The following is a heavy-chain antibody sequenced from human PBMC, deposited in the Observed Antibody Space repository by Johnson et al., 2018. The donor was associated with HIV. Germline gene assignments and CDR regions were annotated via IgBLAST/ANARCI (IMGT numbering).Heavy chain of an antibody. V-gene: IGHV3-7*03. J-gene: IGHJ3*02. CDR1: GFTFDDYG. CDR3: ASSQGSGEGAFDI. CDR2: IRQDGIEK. Sequence: VQLVESGGGVVRPGGSLRLSCAASGFTFDDYGMSWVRQAPGKGLEWVASIRQDGIEKYYVDSVKGRFTISRDNAKNSLFLQMKSLRAEDTAVYYCASSQGSGEGAFDIWGQGTRVTVSS.